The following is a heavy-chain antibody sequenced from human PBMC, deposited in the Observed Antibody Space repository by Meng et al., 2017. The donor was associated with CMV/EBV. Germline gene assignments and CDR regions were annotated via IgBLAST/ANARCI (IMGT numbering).Heavy chain of an antibody. CDR1: GFTFSDYY. D-gene: IGHD2-15*01. V-gene: IGHV3-11*01. J-gene: IGHJ3*02. CDR2: ISSSGSTI. CDR3: ARGGVVGAFDI. Sequence: GESLKISCAASGFTFSDYYMSWIRQAPGKGLEWVSYISSSGSTIYYADSVKGRFTISRDNAKNSRYLQMNSLRAEDTAVYYCARGGVVGAFDIWGQGTMVTVSS.